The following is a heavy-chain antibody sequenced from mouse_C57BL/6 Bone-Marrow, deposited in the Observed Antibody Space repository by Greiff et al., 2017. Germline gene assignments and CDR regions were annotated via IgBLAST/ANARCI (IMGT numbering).Heavy chain of an antibody. CDR1: GFTFSDYY. Sequence: EVKVVESEGGLVPPGSSMKLSCTASGFTFSDYYMAWVRQVPEKGLEWVANINYDGSSTYYLDSLKSRFIISRDNAKNILYLQMSSLKSEDTATYYCARDIGSSYAYAMDYWGQGTSVTVSS. J-gene: IGHJ4*01. CDR2: INYDGSST. CDR3: ARDIGSSYAYAMDY. V-gene: IGHV5-16*01. D-gene: IGHD1-1*01.